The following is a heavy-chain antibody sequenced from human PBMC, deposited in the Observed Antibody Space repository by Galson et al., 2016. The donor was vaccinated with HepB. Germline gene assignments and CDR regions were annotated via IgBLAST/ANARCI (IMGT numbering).Heavy chain of an antibody. CDR3: ARAVPDIYASGSYPDY. Sequence: SLRLSCAASGFTFSDYYMSWIRQAPGKGLEWLSYISSSSHHTDYADSAKGRFTIPRDNAKNSLHLQMNNLRVEDTAVYYCARAVPDIYASGSYPDYWGQGTLVTVSS. CDR2: ISSSSHHT. CDR1: GFTFSDYY. V-gene: IGHV3-11*05. J-gene: IGHJ4*02. D-gene: IGHD3-10*01.